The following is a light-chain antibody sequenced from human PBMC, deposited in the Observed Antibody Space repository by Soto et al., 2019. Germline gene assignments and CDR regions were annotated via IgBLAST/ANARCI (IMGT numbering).Light chain of an antibody. J-gene: IGKJ5*01. CDR3: XXRSNWPPIT. V-gene: IGKV3-11*01. CDR2: DAS. CDR1: QSVSSY. Sequence: EIVLTQSPATLSLSPGERATLSCRASQSVSSYLAWYQQKPGQAPRLLIYDASNRATGIPARFSGSGSGTDFTLTISSLEPEDFAVYYCXXRSNWPPITFGQGTRLEIK.